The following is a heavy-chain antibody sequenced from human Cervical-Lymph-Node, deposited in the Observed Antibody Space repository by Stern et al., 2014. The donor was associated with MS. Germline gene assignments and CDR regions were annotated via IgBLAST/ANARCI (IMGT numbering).Heavy chain of an antibody. CDR1: GFTFSDYF. V-gene: IGHV3-11*01. D-gene: IGHD4-17*01. CDR2: VSGSGSDI. J-gene: IGHJ4*02. Sequence: VQLVQSGGGLVKPGGSLRLSCAASGFTFSDYFMSWIRQAPGKGLEWVSYVSGSGSDIYYADSVKGRFTISRDNAKNSLYLQMSSLRVEDTAMYYCARDEDNNDFGTAYWGQGTLVTVSS. CDR3: ARDEDNNDFGTAY.